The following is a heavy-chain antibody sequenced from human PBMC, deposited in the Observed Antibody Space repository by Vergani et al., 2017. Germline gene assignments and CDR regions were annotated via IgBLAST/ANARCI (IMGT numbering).Heavy chain of an antibody. D-gene: IGHD5-18*01. CDR3: TRXAYSGIQLRSYFDN. CDR1: GFTLSSYW. V-gene: IGHV3-74*01. J-gene: IGHJ4*02. CDR2: IISDGSST. Sequence: EVQLVESGGGLVQPGGSLRLSCAASGFTLSSYWVHWVRQAPGKGLLWVSRIISDGSSTTYADSVKCRFTISRDNAKNTMYLQMNSLRVENTAVYYCTRXAYSGIQLRSYFDNWGQGTLVTVSS.